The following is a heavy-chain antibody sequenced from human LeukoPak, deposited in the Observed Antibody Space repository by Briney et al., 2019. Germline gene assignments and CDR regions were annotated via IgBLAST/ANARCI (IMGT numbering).Heavy chain of an antibody. Sequence: GGSLRLSCAASGFTVSTKYMNWVRQSPGKGLEWVSLIYSGSAGTYHADSVKGRFTISRDDSKNTLYLQMNSLRAEDTAVYYCARDLHSSSRHGWYFDLWGRGTLVTVSS. V-gene: IGHV3-66*01. CDR1: GFTVSTKY. D-gene: IGHD6-13*01. J-gene: IGHJ2*01. CDR3: ARDLHSSSRHGWYFDL. CDR2: IYSGSAGT.